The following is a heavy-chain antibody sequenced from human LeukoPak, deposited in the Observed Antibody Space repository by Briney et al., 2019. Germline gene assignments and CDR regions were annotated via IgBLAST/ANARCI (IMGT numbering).Heavy chain of an antibody. Sequence: GGSLRLSCAASGFTFSDHYMDRVRQAPGKGLEWVGRTRNKANSYTTEYAASVKGRFTISRDDSKNSLYLQMNSLKTEDTAVYYCARDSAARDYYYYYMDVWGKGTTATVSS. CDR3: ARDSAARDYYYYYMDV. CDR1: GFTFSDHY. J-gene: IGHJ6*03. V-gene: IGHV3-72*01. CDR2: TRNKANSYTT. D-gene: IGHD6-6*01.